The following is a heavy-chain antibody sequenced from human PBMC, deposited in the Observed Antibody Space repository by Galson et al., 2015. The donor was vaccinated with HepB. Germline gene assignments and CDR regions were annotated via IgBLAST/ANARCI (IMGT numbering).Heavy chain of an antibody. Sequence: SVKVSCKASGGTFSSYTISWVRQAPGQGLEWMGRIIPILGIANYAQKFQGRVTITADKSTSTAYMELSSLRSADTAVYYCARGYSSSFEHGRYYYMDVWGKGTTVTVSS. CDR2: IIPILGIA. J-gene: IGHJ6*03. CDR1: GGTFSSYT. D-gene: IGHD6-6*01. CDR3: ARGYSSSFEHGRYYYMDV. V-gene: IGHV1-69*02.